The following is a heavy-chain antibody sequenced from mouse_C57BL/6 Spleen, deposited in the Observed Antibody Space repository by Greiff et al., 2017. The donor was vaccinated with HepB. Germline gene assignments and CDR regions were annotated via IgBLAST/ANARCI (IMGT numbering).Heavy chain of an antibody. CDR2: INPNNGGT. V-gene: IGHV1-26*01. CDR3: ARERDWDFDY. J-gene: IGHJ2*01. CDR1: GYTFTDYY. D-gene: IGHD4-1*01. Sequence: EVQLQQSGPELVKPGASVKISCKASGYTFTDYYMNWVKQSHGKSLEWIGDINPNNGGTSYNQKFKGKATLTVDKSSSTAYMELRSLTSEDSAVYYCARERDWDFDYWGQGTTLTVSS.